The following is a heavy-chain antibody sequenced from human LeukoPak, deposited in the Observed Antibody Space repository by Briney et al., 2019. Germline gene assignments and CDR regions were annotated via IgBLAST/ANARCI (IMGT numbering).Heavy chain of an antibody. CDR1: GYTFTSYG. J-gene: IGHJ4*02. V-gene: IGHV1-18*01. CDR2: ISAYNGHR. D-gene: IGHD3-22*01. Sequence: GASVKVSCKASGYTFTSYGISWVRQAPGQGLEWLGCISAYNGHRNYAQKVQGRVTVTTDTSTSTAYMELRSLRSDDTAVYYCARERGVSYYDSSGYADYWGQGTLVTVSS. CDR3: ARERGVSYYDSSGYADY.